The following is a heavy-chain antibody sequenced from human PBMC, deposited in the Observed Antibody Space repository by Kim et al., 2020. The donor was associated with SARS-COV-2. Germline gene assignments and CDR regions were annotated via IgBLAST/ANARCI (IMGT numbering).Heavy chain of an antibody. Sequence: SRVTISVDTSKNQFSLKLSSVTAADTAVYYCARSSDDYVWGSYRYRDFDYWGQGTLVTVSS. J-gene: IGHJ4*02. D-gene: IGHD3-16*02. CDR3: ARSSDDYVWGSYRYRDFDY. V-gene: IGHV4-59*01.